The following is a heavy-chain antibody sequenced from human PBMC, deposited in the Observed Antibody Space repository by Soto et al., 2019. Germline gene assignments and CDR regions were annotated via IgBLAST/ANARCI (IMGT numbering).Heavy chain of an antibody. V-gene: IGHV3-9*01. CDR1: GYTFDDHA. J-gene: IGHJ4*02. CDR2: ISWNSGYI. Sequence: VQLVQSGAEVKKPGASVKVSCKASGYTFDDHAMHWVRQAPGKGLEWVSGISWNSGYIGYADSVKGRFTISRDNAKNSVHLQMNSLRAEDTAFYYCAKDIKWNLPAGYLDNWGQGTLVTVSS. CDR3: AKDIKWNLPAGYLDN. D-gene: IGHD1-1*01.